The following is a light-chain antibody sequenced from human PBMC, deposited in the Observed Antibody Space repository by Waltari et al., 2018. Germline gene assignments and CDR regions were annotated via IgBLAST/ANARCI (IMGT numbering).Light chain of an antibody. J-gene: IGLJ3*02. V-gene: IGLV5-37*01. CDR2: YNSDSAK. Sequence: QPVLTQPPSSSASPGESARLTCTLPSDINFGSFNIYCHHPSPGSPPRFLLYYNSDSAKAQGSGVPSRFSGSKDASANAGILLISGLQSEDEADYYCMFWPSNVWVFGGGTKLTVL. CDR3: MFWPSNVWV. CDR1: SDINFGSFN.